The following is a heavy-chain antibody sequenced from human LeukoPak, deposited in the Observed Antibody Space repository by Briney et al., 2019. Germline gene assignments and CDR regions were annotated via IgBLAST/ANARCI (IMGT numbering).Heavy chain of an antibody. Sequence: GGSLRLSCAASGFTFSTYAMSWVRQAPGKGLACVSTISDGGSDTHYADSVKGRFTISRDDSKNTLYLQMNSLRAEDTAVYYCAKALYGDYGRFDYWGQGTLVTVSS. CDR1: GFTFSTYA. J-gene: IGHJ4*02. D-gene: IGHD4-17*01. CDR2: ISDGGSDT. V-gene: IGHV3-23*01. CDR3: AKALYGDYGRFDY.